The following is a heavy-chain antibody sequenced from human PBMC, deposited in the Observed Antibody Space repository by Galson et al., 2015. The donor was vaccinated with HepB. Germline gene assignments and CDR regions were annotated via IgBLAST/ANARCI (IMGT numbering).Heavy chain of an antibody. CDR3: ARREWWLRTGYFFEY. V-gene: IGHV5-51*01. D-gene: IGHD5-12*01. CDR2: MYSGDSDI. J-gene: IGHJ4*02. CDR1: GYTYTKYW. Sequence: QSGAEVKKPGESLKISCTASGYTYTKYWIGWVRQMPGKGLEWMGIMYSGDSDITSRPSFEGQVTISVDKSISTTYLQWSNLKASDTAIYYCARREWWLRTGYFFEYWGQGTVVTVSS.